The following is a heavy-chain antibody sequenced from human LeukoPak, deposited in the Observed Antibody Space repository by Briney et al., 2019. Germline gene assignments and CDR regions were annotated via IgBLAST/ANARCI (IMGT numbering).Heavy chain of an antibody. D-gene: IGHD6-6*01. J-gene: IGHJ4*02. V-gene: IGHV3-53*01. Sequence: GGSLRLSCAASGFTVSSNYMSWVRQAPGKGLEWVSVIYSGGSTYYADSVKGRFTISRDDSKNTLYLQMNSLRAEDTAVYYCAKLTLAARPHFDYWGQGTLVTVSS. CDR3: AKLTLAARPHFDY. CDR2: IYSGGST. CDR1: GFTVSSNY.